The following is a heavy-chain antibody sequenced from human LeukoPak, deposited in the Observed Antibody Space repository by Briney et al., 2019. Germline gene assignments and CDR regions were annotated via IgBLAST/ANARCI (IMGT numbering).Heavy chain of an antibody. D-gene: IGHD4-17*01. CDR2: IYHTGST. J-gene: IGHJ3*02. CDR1: GYSISSGHF. Sequence: PSETLSLTCTVSGYSISSGHFWGWIRQPPGKGLEWIGNIYHTGSTYYNASLKGRVTMSVDTSKNQFSLKLSSVTAADTAVYYCARPLDYGDIPDAFDIWGQGTMVTVSS. V-gene: IGHV4-38-2*02. CDR3: ARPLDYGDIPDAFDI.